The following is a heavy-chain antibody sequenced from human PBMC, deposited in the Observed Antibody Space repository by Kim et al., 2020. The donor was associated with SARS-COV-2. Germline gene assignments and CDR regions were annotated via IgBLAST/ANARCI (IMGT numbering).Heavy chain of an antibody. CDR2: ISGSGGST. J-gene: IGHJ4*02. CDR3: AKAGQQQLVRASYFDY. D-gene: IGHD6-13*01. Sequence: GGSLRLSCAASGFTFSSYAMSWVRQAPGKGLEWVSAISGSGGSTYYADSVKGRFTISRDNSKNTLYLQMNSLRAEDTAVYYCAKAGQQQLVRASYFDYWGQGPLVTVSS. CDR1: GFTFSSYA. V-gene: IGHV3-23*01.